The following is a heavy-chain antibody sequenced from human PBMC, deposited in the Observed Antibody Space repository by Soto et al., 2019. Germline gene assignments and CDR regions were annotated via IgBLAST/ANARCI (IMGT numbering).Heavy chain of an antibody. CDR1: GFTFSSYG. Sequence: GGSLRLSCAASGFTFSSYGMHWVRQAPGKGLEWVAVIWYDGSNKYYADSVKGRFTISRDNSKNTLYLQMNSLRAEDTAVYYCARDMAEAAARPYYYGMDVWAQGTTVTGSS. V-gene: IGHV3-33*01. J-gene: IGHJ6*02. D-gene: IGHD6-13*01. CDR3: ARDMAEAAARPYYYGMDV. CDR2: IWYDGSNK.